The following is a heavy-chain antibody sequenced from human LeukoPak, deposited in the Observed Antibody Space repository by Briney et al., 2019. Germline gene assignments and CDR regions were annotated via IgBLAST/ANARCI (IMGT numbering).Heavy chain of an antibody. CDR2: FYHGGST. CDR3: ARGGYQFHYDSGSYSFDY. Sequence: PSETLSLTCGVSGYFISSDYYWGWIRQPPGKGLEWIGSFYHGGSTYYNPSLKSRVSISVDTSKNQFSLKLTSVTATDTAVYYCARGGYQFHYDSGSYSFDYWGQGTQVTVSS. V-gene: IGHV4-38-2*01. D-gene: IGHD3-10*01. J-gene: IGHJ4*02. CDR1: GYFISSDYY.